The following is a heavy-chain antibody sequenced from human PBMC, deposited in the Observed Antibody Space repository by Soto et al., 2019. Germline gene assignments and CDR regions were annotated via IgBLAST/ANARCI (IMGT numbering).Heavy chain of an antibody. D-gene: IGHD3-9*01. CDR1: GGXMSSGMNY. V-gene: IGHV4-31*03. CDR2: VHHSGST. J-gene: IGHJ4*02. Sequence: SETLXLTCTVSGGXMSSGMNYWSXIRKYPGKGLEWIGYVHHSGSTSYTPSLQSRLTISVDTSKNQFSLKLTSVTAADTVVYFCARGGLTRPFDYWGQGTLVTXSS. CDR3: ARGGLTRPFDY.